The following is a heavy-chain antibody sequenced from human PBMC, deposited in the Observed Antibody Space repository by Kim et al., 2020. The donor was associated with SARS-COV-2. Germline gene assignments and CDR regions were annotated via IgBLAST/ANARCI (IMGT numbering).Heavy chain of an antibody. D-gene: IGHD3-22*01. V-gene: IGHV3-9*01. Sequence: ADSVKGRFTIARDNAKNTLYLQMNSLRAEDTALYYCAKTQGIIYYPYSTDVWGQGTTVTVSS. J-gene: IGHJ6*02. CDR3: AKTQGIIYYPYSTDV.